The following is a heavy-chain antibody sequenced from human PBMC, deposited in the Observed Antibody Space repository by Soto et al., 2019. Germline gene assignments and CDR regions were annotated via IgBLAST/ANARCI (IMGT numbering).Heavy chain of an antibody. D-gene: IGHD1-1*01. CDR1: GFTFSDYS. V-gene: IGHV3-23*01. CDR2: LTRGGTS. Sequence: EVHLLESGGCLVQPGGSLRLSCAASGFTFSDYSMSWVRQTPERGLEWVSTLTRGGTSYYADSVQGRFTVSRDNSKNTLSLQMHSLRAEDTALYYCTKRATTVPTPGNYFDSWGQGTLVTVSS. J-gene: IGHJ4*02. CDR3: TKRATTVPTPGNYFDS.